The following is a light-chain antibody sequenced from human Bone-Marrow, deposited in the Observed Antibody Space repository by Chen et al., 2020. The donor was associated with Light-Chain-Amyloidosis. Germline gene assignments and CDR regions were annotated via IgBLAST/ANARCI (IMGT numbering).Light chain of an antibody. J-gene: IGLJ1*01. Sequence: QSALTQPASVAGSPGQSITISCTGTRSDIGSFNLVSWYQHHPDKAPKLINYEVEKRPSGVSNRFSGSRSGNTASLTISGLQADDEAAYYCCSYAGASTYVFGTGTEVTVL. CDR1: RSDIGSFNL. CDR3: CSYAGASTYV. CDR2: EVE. V-gene: IGLV2-23*02.